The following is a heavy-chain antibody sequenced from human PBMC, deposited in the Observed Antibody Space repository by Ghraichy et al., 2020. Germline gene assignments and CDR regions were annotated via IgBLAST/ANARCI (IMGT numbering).Heavy chain of an antibody. J-gene: IGHJ5*02. CDR3: ARDAYYDILTGYYKDDGWFDP. V-gene: IGHV3-48*02. Sequence: GGSLRLSCAASGFTFSSYSMNWVRQAPGKGLEWVSYISSSSSTIYYADSVKGRFTISRDNAKNSLYLQMNSLRDEDTAVYYCARDAYYDILTGYYKDDGWFDPWGQGTLVTVSS. CDR2: ISSSSSTI. CDR1: GFTFSSYS. D-gene: IGHD3-9*01.